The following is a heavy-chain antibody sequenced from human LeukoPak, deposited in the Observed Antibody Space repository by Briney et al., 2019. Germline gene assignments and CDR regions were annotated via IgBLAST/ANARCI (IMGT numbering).Heavy chain of an antibody. J-gene: IGHJ5*02. Sequence: SETLSLTCTVSGGSISSSGYYWVWIRQPPGKGLEWIGSIYYSGSTYYSPSLKSRVTISVDTSRNQISLGLSCVTAADTAVYYCAAAMVLNWFDPWGQGTPVTVSS. D-gene: IGHD5-18*01. V-gene: IGHV4-39*01. CDR1: GGSISSSGYY. CDR3: AAAMVLNWFDP. CDR2: IYYSGST.